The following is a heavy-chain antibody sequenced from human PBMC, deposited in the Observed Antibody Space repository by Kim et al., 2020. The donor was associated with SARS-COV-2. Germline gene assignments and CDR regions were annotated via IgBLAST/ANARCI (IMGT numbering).Heavy chain of an antibody. D-gene: IGHD4-17*01. J-gene: IGHJ6*02. V-gene: IGHV6-1*01. CDR3: ARGLTTSRGGLDV. Sequence: SAVSVKSRITINPETAKNQFSLQLNSVTPEDTAMYYCARGLTTSRGGLDVWGQGTTVTVSS.